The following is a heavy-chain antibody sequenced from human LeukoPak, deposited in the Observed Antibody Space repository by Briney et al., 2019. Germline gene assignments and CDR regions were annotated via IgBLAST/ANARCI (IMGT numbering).Heavy chain of an antibody. CDR1: GFTFSSYS. CDR3: ARQGLWGHYDAFDI. Sequence: GGSLRLSCAASGFTFSSYSMNWVRQAPGKGLEWVSSISSSSYIYYADSVKGRFTISRDNAKNSLYLQMNSLRAEDTAVYYCARQGLWGHYDAFDIWGQGTMVTVSS. D-gene: IGHD7-27*01. V-gene: IGHV3-21*01. CDR2: ISSSSYI. J-gene: IGHJ3*02.